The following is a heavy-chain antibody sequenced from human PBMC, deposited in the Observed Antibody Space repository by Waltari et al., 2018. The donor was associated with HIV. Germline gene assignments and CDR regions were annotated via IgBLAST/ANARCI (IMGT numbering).Heavy chain of an antibody. J-gene: IGHJ4*02. V-gene: IGHV3-30*18. CDR2: ISFDGRND. CDR1: GFTFSNFG. D-gene: IGHD1-26*01. CDR3: SKEGWELLQFGYYFDY. Sequence: QVQLVESGGGVVQPGKSLRLSCAASGFTFSNFGIHWFRQDPGKGLDWVADISFDGRNDSYADSGKGRFTISRDNSKNTVYLQMNSLRADDTAVYYCSKEGWELLQFGYYFDYWGQGTLVTVSS.